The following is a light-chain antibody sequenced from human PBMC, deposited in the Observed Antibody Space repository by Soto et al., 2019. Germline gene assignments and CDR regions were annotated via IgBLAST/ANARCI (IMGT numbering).Light chain of an antibody. CDR3: QQRSNWPIT. CDR1: QSVSRY. J-gene: IGKJ5*01. V-gene: IGKV3-11*01. CDR2: DAS. Sequence: EIVLTQSPATLSLSPGERATLSCRASQSVSRYLAWYQQRPGQAPRLLIFDASNRATGIPARFGGSGSGTDFSLTISSLEPEDFAVYYCQQRSNWPITFGQGTRLEI.